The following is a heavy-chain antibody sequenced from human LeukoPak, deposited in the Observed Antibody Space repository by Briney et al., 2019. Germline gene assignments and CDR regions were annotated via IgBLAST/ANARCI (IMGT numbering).Heavy chain of an antibody. D-gene: IGHD2-2*01. V-gene: IGHV4-34*01. CDR3: ARAFRSSTSWRVHYYYYGMDV. J-gene: IGHJ6*02. CDR1: GGSFSGYY. Sequence: SETLSLTCAVYGGSFSGYYWSWIRQPPGKGLEGIGEINHSGSTNYNPSLKSRGTISVDTSKNQFSLKLSSATAADTAVYYCARAFRSSTSWRVHYYYYGMDVWGQGTTVTVSS. CDR2: INHSGST.